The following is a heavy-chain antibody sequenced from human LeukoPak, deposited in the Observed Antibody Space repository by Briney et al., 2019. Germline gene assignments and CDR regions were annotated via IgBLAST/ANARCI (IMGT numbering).Heavy chain of an antibody. CDR2: IYYSGYT. J-gene: IGHJ4*02. Sequence: PSETLSLTCSVSGGSISSSNYYWGWIRQPPGKGLEWIGRIYYSGYTYYNPSLESRVTISVDTSKNQFSLKLSSVTAADTSVYYCAKHFMGSSYNRGLDYWGQGTLVTVSS. CDR1: GGSISSSNYY. D-gene: IGHD3-10*01. CDR3: AKHFMGSSYNRGLDY. V-gene: IGHV4-39*01.